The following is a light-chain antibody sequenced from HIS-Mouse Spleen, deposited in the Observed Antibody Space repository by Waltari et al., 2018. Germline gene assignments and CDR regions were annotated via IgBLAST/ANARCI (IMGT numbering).Light chain of an antibody. CDR3: QQRSNWPLT. V-gene: IGKV3-11*01. J-gene: IGKJ4*01. CDR2: EAF. Sequence: EIVLTQSPATLSLSPGERATLSCRASQSVSSYLAWYQQKPGQVPRLLIYEAFNRATGSPARFSGSGSGTDFTLTISSLEPEDFAVYYCQQRSNWPLTFGGGTKVEIK. CDR1: QSVSSY.